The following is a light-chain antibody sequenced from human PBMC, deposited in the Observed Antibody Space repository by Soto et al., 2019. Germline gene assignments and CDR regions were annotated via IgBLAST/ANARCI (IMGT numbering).Light chain of an antibody. CDR3: HHYTRA. V-gene: IGKV2-30*01. Sequence: DVVMTQSPLSLPVTLGQPASISCRSSESLVYSDGNTYLNWFQQRPGQSPRRLFYKVSNRDSGVPDRFSGSASGTEFTLTITSLQPDDFATYYCHHYTRAFGQGTKVDIK. J-gene: IGKJ1*01. CDR2: KVS. CDR1: ESLVYSDGNTY.